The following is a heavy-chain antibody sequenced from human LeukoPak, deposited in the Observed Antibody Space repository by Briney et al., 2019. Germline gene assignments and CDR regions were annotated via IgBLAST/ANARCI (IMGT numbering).Heavy chain of an antibody. V-gene: IGHV3-23*01. CDR3: AKSAMSDSSGYYFDS. D-gene: IGHD3-22*01. J-gene: IGHJ4*02. Sequence: QSGGSLRLSCAASGFTSGIYAMSWVRHAPGKGLEWVSTINGSGGSTYYADSVKGRFTISRDNSYNTLYLQMNSLRAEDTAVYYCAKSAMSDSSGYYFDSWGQGTLVTVSS. CDR1: GFTSGIYA. CDR2: INGSGGST.